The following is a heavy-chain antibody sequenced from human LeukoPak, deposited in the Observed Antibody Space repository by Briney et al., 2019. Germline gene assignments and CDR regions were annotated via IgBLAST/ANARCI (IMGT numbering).Heavy chain of an antibody. D-gene: IGHD3-3*01. V-gene: IGHV4-61*01. CDR1: GGSISSGSYY. CDR3: ARDWFQLRFLEWYNWFDP. J-gene: IGHJ5*02. CDR2: IYYSGST. Sequence: SETLSLTCTVSGGSISSGSYYWSWIRQPPGKGLEWIGYIYYSGSTNYNPSLKSRVTTSVDTSKNQFSLKLSSVTAADTAVYYCARDWFQLRFLEWYNWFDPWGQGTLVTVSS.